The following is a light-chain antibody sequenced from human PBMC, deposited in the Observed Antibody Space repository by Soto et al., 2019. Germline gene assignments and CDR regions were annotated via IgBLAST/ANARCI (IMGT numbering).Light chain of an antibody. CDR2: DVT. Sequence: QSALTQPASVSGSPGQSITISCTGTSSDVGGFNYVSWYQQHPGKAPKLMIYDVTNWPSGVSYRFSGSKSGNTASLTISGLQAEDEADYYCNSYTSRSTYVFGTGTKLTVL. CDR1: SSDVGGFNY. V-gene: IGLV2-14*03. CDR3: NSYTSRSTYV. J-gene: IGLJ1*01.